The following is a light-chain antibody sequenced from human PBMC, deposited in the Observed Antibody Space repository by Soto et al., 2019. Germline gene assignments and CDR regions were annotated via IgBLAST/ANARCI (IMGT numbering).Light chain of an antibody. V-gene: IGKV3-15*01. Sequence: EIMMTQSPATLSVSPGDRATLSSWASQSVSSELAWYQQKPGQAPRLLIYGASTRATGVPARFSGSGSGTEFTLTISSLQSEDFAVYYCQQYNSGPYTFGQGTKLESK. CDR2: GAS. J-gene: IGKJ2*01. CDR3: QQYNSGPYT. CDR1: QSVSSE.